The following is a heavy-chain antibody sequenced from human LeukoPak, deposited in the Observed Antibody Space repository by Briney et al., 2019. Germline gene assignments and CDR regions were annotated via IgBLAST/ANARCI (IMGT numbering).Heavy chain of an antibody. V-gene: IGHV3-33*08. CDR3: ASSYYYDSSGYLDY. CDR1: GFTFSSYG. CDR2: IWYDGSNK. J-gene: IGHJ4*02. Sequence: SGGSLRLSCAASGFTFSSYGMHWVRQAPGKGLEWVAVIWYDGSNKYYADSVKGRFTISRDNSKNTLYLQMNSLRAEDTAVYYCASSYYYDSSGYLDYWGQGTLVTVSS. D-gene: IGHD3-22*01.